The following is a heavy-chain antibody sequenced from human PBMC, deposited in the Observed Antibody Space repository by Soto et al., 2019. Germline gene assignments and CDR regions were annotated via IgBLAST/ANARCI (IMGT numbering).Heavy chain of an antibody. CDR1: GGSITNTDW. V-gene: IGHV4-4*02. D-gene: IGHD3-3*01. CDR2: ISLSGNT. CDR3: ASRGRSGPF. J-gene: IGHJ4*02. Sequence: QVQLQESGPGLVKPSGTLSLTCAVSGGSITNTDWWTWVRQPPGMGLEWVGDISLSGNTNYNPSLEGRAAISLDTSRNQFSLILNSVTAADMAVYYCASRGRSGPFWGQGNLVTVSS.